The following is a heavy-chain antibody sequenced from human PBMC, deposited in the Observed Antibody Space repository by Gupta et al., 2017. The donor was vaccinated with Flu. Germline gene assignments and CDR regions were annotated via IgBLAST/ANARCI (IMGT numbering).Heavy chain of an antibody. CDR1: GFTFRSYD. CDR3: VRDHSTTWRKGNYFDY. D-gene: IGHD1-14*01. Sequence: EVRLVESGGGLVKAGGSLRLSCAVSGFTFRSYDMTWVRQAPGKGLEWVSSIIRSIMYIYYADSVTGRFTIARDNAHNSVFLQMDSLRADDTAVYYCVRDHSTTWRKGNYFDYWGQGTLVTVSS. J-gene: IGHJ4*02. CDR2: IIRSIMYI. V-gene: IGHV3-21*06.